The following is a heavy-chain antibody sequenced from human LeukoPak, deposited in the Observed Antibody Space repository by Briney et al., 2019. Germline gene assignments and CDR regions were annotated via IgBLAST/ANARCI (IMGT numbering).Heavy chain of an antibody. V-gene: IGHV4-34*01. CDR1: GGSFSGYY. CDR3: ARGKYYDFWSGYSMYNWFDP. CDR2: INHSGST. D-gene: IGHD3-3*01. Sequence: PSGTLSLTCAVYGGSFSGYYWSWSREPPGKGLEWIWEINHSGSTNYNPSLKSRVTISVDTSKNQFSLKLSSVTAADTAVYYCARGKYYDFWSGYSMYNWFDPWGQGTLVTVSS. J-gene: IGHJ5*02.